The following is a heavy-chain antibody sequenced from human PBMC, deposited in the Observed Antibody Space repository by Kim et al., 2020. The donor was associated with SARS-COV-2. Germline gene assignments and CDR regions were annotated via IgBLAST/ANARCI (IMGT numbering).Heavy chain of an antibody. J-gene: IGHJ4*02. CDR2: NGNT. CDR3: VRDRAVDY. V-gene: IGHV1-18*01. Sequence: NGNTNYAQKFQGRVTMTTDSSTTTAYMEVRSLRSDDTALYYCVRDRAVDYWGQGTLVTVSS.